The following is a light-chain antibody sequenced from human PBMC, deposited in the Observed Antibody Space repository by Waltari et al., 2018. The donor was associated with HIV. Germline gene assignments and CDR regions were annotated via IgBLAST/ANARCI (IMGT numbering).Light chain of an antibody. CDR3: QERSSWPPD. Sequence: EIVLTQSPAPLYLSPGKRATLSCRGSQSVATYLAWYQHKPGQAPSLLLYDVFHMATGIPARFSGSGSGTDYTLTIISLEPEDFAVYYCQERSSWPPDFGQGTRLEIK. V-gene: IGKV3-11*01. CDR1: QSVATY. J-gene: IGKJ5*01. CDR2: DVF.